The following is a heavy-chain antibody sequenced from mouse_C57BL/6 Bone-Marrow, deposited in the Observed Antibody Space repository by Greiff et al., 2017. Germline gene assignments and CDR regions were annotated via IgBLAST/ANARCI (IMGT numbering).Heavy chain of an antibody. CDR3: ARFELFTTAHYFDY. J-gene: IGHJ2*01. Sequence: EVMLVESGGGLVKPGGSLKLSCAASGFTFSSYAMSWVRQTPEKRLEWVATISAGGSYTYYPANVKGRFTISRDNAKNNLYLQMSHLKSEDTSMYYCARFELFTTAHYFDYWGQGTTLTVSA. D-gene: IGHD1-2*01. CDR1: GFTFSSYA. CDR2: ISAGGSYT. V-gene: IGHV5-4*03.